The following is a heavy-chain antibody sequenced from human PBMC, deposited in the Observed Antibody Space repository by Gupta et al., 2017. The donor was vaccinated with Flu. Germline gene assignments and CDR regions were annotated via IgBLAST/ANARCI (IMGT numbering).Heavy chain of an antibody. V-gene: IGHV4-39*01. D-gene: IGHD1-26*01. CDR3: ARATATPFDY. Sequence: QLQMQESGPGQVRPSETLSLSCSVSGVSISSYSHWWGWIRQPPGKGLEWIATISYSGDTYYRPSLKGRVTISSDTAKNQFSLRLTSVTATDSAVYYCARATATPFDYWGQGALVTVSS. CDR2: ISYSGDT. CDR1: GVSISSYSHW. J-gene: IGHJ4*02.